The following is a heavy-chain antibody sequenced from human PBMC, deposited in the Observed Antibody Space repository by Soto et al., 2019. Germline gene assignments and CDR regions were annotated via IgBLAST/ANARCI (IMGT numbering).Heavy chain of an antibody. Sequence: QVQLQESGPGLVKPSQTLSLTCTVSGGSISSGGYYWSWIRQHPGKGLEWIGYISYSGSTYYKPSVERRATPSVDTSKNQFSLKLSSVTAADTAVYYCASDALARDSIWGQGTLVTVSS. CDR1: GGSISSGGYY. J-gene: IGHJ4*02. CDR2: ISYSGST. D-gene: IGHD3-22*01. V-gene: IGHV4-31*03. CDR3: ASDALARDSI.